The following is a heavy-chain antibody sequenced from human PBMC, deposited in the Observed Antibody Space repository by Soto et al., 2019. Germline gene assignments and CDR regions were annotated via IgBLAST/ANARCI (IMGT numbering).Heavy chain of an antibody. V-gene: IGHV3-30*04. J-gene: IGHJ4*02. D-gene: IGHD1-1*01. CDR3: ATELEFRRYFDY. Sequence: PGGSLRLSCVASGSIFHSFSMNWVRQTPDKGLEWVAVISYDGSRQYYGDSVKGRFTISRDNSKNTLYLQMNSLRPEDTAVYYCATELEFRRYFDYWGQGTLVTAPQ. CDR2: ISYDGSRQ. CDR1: GSIFHSFS.